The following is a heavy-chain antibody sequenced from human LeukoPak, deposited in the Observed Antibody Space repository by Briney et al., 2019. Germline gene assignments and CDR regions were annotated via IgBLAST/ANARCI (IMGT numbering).Heavy chain of an antibody. D-gene: IGHD1-26*01. CDR2: INPNSGGT. V-gene: IGHV1-2*02. Sequence: ASVTVSYKASGYTFTHHYKQLVRQAPGQGLEWMGWINPNSGGTNYPQKFQGRVSMTRDTSITSAYMELSRLRSDDTAVYYFATYSVSYSSDFYYSGAGTLVTVSS. J-gene: IGHJ4*02. CDR3: ATYSVSYSSDFYY. CDR1: GYTFTHHY.